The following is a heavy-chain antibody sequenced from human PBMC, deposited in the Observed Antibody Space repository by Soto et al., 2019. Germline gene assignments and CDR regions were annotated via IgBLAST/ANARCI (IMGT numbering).Heavy chain of an antibody. J-gene: IGHJ6*02. Sequence: SETLSLTCTVSGGSISSYYWSWIRQPPGKGLEWIGYIYYSGSTNYNPSLKSRVTISVDTSKNQFSLKLSSVTAADTALYYCAKDNGIVLVPAAMVYYGMDVWGQGTTVTVSS. CDR3: AKDNGIVLVPAAMVYYGMDV. CDR2: IYYSGST. CDR1: GGSISSYY. D-gene: IGHD2-2*01. V-gene: IGHV4-59*12.